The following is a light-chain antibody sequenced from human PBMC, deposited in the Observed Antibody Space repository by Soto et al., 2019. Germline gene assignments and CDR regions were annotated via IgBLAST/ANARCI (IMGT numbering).Light chain of an antibody. V-gene: IGLV4-69*01. CDR2: INSDGSH. J-gene: IGLJ3*02. CDR1: SGHSSYA. CDR3: QTWGTGPWV. Sequence: QPVLTQSPSASASLGASVRLTCTLSSGHSSYAIAWHQQQPKKGPRYLMKINSDGSHRKGDGIPDRFSGSSSGAERYLTISSLQSEDEADYYCQTWGTGPWVFGGGTKLTVL.